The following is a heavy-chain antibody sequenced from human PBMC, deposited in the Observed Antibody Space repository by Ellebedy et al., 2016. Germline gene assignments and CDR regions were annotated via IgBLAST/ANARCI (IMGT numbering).Heavy chain of an antibody. Sequence: SETLSLXXAVYGGSFSGYYWSWIRQPPGKGLEWIGEINHSGSTNYNPSLKSRVTISVDTSKNQFSLKLSSVTAADTAVYYCARIASSIAVAGYYYYGMDVWGQGTTVTVSS. V-gene: IGHV4-34*01. CDR1: GGSFSGYY. CDR3: ARIASSIAVAGYYYYGMDV. D-gene: IGHD6-19*01. J-gene: IGHJ6*02. CDR2: INHSGST.